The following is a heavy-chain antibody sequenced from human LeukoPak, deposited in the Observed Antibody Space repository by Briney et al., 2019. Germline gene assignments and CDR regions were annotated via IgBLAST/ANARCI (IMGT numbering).Heavy chain of an antibody. V-gene: IGHV3-21*01. CDR1: GFTFSSYS. Sequence: GGSLRLSCAASGFTFSSYSMNWVRQAPGKGLEWVSSISSISYIYYADSVKGRFTISRDTAENSLYLQMNSLRAEDTAVYYCARDLSSGWYGFDYWGQGTLVTVSS. CDR3: ARDLSSGWYGFDY. J-gene: IGHJ4*02. D-gene: IGHD6-19*01. CDR2: ISSISYI.